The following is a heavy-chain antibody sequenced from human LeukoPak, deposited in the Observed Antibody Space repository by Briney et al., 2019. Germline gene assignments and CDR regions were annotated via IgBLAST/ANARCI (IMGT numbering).Heavy chain of an antibody. V-gene: IGHV4-39*07. D-gene: IGHD1-26*01. CDR1: GGSISSSSYY. Sequence: PSETLSLTCTVSGGSISSSSYYWGWIRQPPGKGLEWIGEINHSGSTNYNPSLKSRVTISVDTSKNQFSLKLSSVTAADTAVYYCARGRVQRRMIVGATQGNAFDIWGQGTMVTVSS. J-gene: IGHJ3*02. CDR3: ARGRVQRRMIVGATQGNAFDI. CDR2: INHSGST.